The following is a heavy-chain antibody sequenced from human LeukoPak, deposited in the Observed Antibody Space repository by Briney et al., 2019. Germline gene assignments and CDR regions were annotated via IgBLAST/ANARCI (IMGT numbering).Heavy chain of an antibody. J-gene: IGHJ3*02. V-gene: IGHV1-69*02. CDR1: GYSFTGYY. CDR3: ATPMTTVAGAFDI. CDR2: IIPILGIA. Sequence: SVKVSCKASGYSFTGYYMHWVRQAPGQGLEWMGRIIPILGIANYAQKFQGRVTITADKSTSTAYMELSSLRSEDTAVYYCATPMTTVAGAFDIWGQGTMVTVSS. D-gene: IGHD4-23*01.